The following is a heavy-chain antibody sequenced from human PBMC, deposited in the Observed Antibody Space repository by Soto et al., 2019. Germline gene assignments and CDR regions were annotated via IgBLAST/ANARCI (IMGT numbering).Heavy chain of an antibody. Sequence: SETLSLTCTVSGGSISTGGYYWSWIRQHPGKGLEWIGYIYYSGSTNYNPALKSRVTISVDTSKSQFSLNLSSVTAADTAIYYCAKDSGYNYGYFRWFDPWGQGTLVTVSS. CDR2: IYYSGST. D-gene: IGHD5-18*01. CDR3: AKDSGYNYGYFRWFDP. CDR1: GGSISTGGYY. V-gene: IGHV4-61*08. J-gene: IGHJ5*02.